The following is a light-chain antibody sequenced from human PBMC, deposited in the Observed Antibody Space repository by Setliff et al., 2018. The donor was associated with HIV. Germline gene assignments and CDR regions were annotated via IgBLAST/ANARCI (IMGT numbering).Light chain of an antibody. CDR2: KDS. Sequence: SSELTQPPSVSVSPGQTARITCSGDALPKQYAYWYQQKPGQAPVVVIYKDSERPSGIPERFSGSSSGTTVTLTISGVQAEDEADYYCQSADSSGTYVFGTGTKV. CDR3: QSADSSGTYV. CDR1: ALPKQY. J-gene: IGLJ1*01. V-gene: IGLV3-25*03.